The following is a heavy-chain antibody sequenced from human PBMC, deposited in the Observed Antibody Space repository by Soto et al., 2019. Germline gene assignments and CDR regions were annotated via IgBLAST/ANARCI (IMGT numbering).Heavy chain of an antibody. CDR2: FDPEDGET. CDR1: GYTLSELS. Sequence: ASVKVSCKVSGYTLSELSMHWVRQAPGKGLEWMGGFDPEDGETIYAQKFQGRVTMTEDTSTDTAYMELSSLRSEDTAVYYRATLLVPAATTPVDYWGQGTLVTVSS. V-gene: IGHV1-24*01. D-gene: IGHD2-2*01. J-gene: IGHJ4*02. CDR3: ATLLVPAATTPVDY.